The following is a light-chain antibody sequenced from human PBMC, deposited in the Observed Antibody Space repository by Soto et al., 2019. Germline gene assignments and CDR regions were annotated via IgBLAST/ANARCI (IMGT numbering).Light chain of an antibody. Sequence: QSVLTQPPSASGTPGQRVTISCSGSSSNIGSNTVNWYQQLPGTAPKLLIYSNNQRPSGVPDRLSGSKSGASASLAISGLQSEDDADYYCAAWDDSLNGYVFGTGTKVTVL. CDR3: AAWDDSLNGYV. CDR1: SSNIGSNT. V-gene: IGLV1-44*01. J-gene: IGLJ1*01. CDR2: SNN.